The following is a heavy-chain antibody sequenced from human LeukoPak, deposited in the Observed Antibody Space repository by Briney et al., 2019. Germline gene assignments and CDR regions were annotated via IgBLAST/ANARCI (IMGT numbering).Heavy chain of an antibody. CDR3: ARESSSGGIWFDP. Sequence: PSETLSLTCTVSGGSISSGGYYWSWIRQHPGKGLEWIGYIYYSGSTYYNPSPKSRVTISVDTSKNQFSLKLSSVTAADTAVYYCARESSSGGIWFDPWGQGTLVTVSS. J-gene: IGHJ5*02. CDR1: GGSISSGGYY. V-gene: IGHV4-31*03. CDR2: IYYSGST. D-gene: IGHD6-6*01.